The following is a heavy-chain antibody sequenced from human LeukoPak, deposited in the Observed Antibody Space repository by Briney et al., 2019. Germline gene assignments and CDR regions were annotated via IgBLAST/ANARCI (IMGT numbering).Heavy chain of an antibody. D-gene: IGHD4-17*01. J-gene: IGHJ4*02. CDR2: INHSGST. Sequence: SETLSLTCAVYGGSFSGYYWSWIRQPPGKGLEWIGEINHSGSTNYNPSLKSRVTISVDTSKNQFSLKLSSVTAADTAVYYCARGSHGDYGRRKYFDYSGQGTLVTVSS. CDR1: GGSFSGYY. CDR3: ARGSHGDYGRRKYFDY. V-gene: IGHV4-34*01.